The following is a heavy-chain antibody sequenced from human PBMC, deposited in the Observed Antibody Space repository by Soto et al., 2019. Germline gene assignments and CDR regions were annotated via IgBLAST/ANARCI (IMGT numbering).Heavy chain of an antibody. CDR1: GGSISSGGYP. CDR3: ARGQLWSTKNRTYNWFDP. J-gene: IGHJ5*02. D-gene: IGHD5-18*01. V-gene: IGHV4-30-2*01. CDR2: IYHSGST. Sequence: NPSETLSLTCAVSGGSISSGGYPWSWIRQPPGKGLEWIGYIYHSGSTYYNPSLKSRVTISVDRSKNQFSLKLSSVTAADTAVYYCARGQLWSTKNRTYNWFDPWGQGTLVTVSS.